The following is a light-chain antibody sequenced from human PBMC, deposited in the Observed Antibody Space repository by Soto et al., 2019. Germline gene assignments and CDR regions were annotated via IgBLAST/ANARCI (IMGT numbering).Light chain of an antibody. CDR3: QQANSFPLV. CDR2: GAS. CDR1: QDITNF. Sequence: DIQMTQSPSSLSASVGDRVTITCRASQDITNFLAWFQQKPGKPPKLLIYGASTLQSGVPSRFSGGGSGTQFTLTVSSLQPEDFATYYCQQANSFPLVFGGGTKVEIK. J-gene: IGKJ4*01. V-gene: IGKV1-27*01.